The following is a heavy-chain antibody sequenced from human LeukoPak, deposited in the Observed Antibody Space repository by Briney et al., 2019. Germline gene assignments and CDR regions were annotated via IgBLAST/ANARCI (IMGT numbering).Heavy chain of an antibody. V-gene: IGHV4-30-2*01. D-gene: IGHD6-19*01. CDR2: IYHSGST. J-gene: IGHJ4*02. CDR3: ARSPLVYSSGWYGNYFDY. CDR1: GGSISSGGYS. Sequence: SETLSLTCAVSGGSISSGGYSWSWIRQPPGKGLEWIGYIYHSGSTYYNPSLKSRVTISVGRSKNQFSLKLSSVTAADTAVYYCARSPLVYSSGWYGNYFDYWGQGTLVTVSS.